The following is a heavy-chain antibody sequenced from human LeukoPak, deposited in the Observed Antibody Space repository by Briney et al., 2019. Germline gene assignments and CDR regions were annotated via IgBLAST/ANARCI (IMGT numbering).Heavy chain of an antibody. CDR2: ISSSSSYI. Sequence: GGSLRLSCAASGFTFSDYDMSWIRQAPGKGLEWVSYISSSSSYIYYADSVKGRFTISRDNAKNSLYLQMNSLRAEDTAVYYCARDEDRWFDPWGQGTLVTVSS. J-gene: IGHJ5*02. V-gene: IGHV3-11*06. CDR1: GFTFSDYD. CDR3: ARDEDRWFDP.